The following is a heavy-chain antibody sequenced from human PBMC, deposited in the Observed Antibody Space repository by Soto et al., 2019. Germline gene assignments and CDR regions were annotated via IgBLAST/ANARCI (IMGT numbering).Heavy chain of an antibody. CDR1: GFTFSSYG. CDR3: AKTRYDILTGKADIMDV. V-gene: IGHV3-30*18. D-gene: IGHD3-9*01. J-gene: IGHJ6*02. Sequence: QVQLVESGGGVVQPGRSLRLSCAASGFTFSSYGMHWVRQAPGKGLEWVAVISYDGSNKYYADSVKGRFTISRDNSKNTLYLQMNSLRAEDTAVYYCAKTRYDILTGKADIMDVWGQGTTVTVSS. CDR2: ISYDGSNK.